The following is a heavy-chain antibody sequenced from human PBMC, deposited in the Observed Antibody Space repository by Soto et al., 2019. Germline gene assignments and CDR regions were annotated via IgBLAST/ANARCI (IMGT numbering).Heavy chain of an antibody. CDR3: AKARTNCDFWSGSRDAFDI. V-gene: IGHV3-30*18. CDR2: ISYDGSNK. Sequence: PGGSLRLSCAASGFTFSSYGMHWVRQAPGKGLEWVAVISYDGSNKYYADSVKGRFTISRDNSKNTLYLQMNSLRAEDTAVYYCAKARTNCDFWSGSRDAFDIWGQGTMVTVSS. D-gene: IGHD3-3*01. CDR1: GFTFSSYG. J-gene: IGHJ3*02.